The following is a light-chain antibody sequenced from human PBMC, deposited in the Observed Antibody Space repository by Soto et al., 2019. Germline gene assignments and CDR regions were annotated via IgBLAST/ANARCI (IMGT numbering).Light chain of an antibody. V-gene: IGLV2-8*01. CDR2: EVS. CDR3: SSYAGSNNYV. Sequence: QSVLTQSPSASGSPGQSVTISCTGTSSDVGGYNSVSWYQHHPGKAPKLMIYEVSKRPSGVPDRFSGSKSANTASLTVSGLLAEDEADYYCSSYAGSNNYVFGTGTKLTVL. CDR1: SSDVGGYNS. J-gene: IGLJ1*01.